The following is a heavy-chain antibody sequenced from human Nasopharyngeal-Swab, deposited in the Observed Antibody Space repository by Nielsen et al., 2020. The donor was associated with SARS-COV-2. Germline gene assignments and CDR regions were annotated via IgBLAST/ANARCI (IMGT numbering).Heavy chain of an antibody. CDR3: ARDSALGRAAWLRHYGQNAFDI. Sequence: GGSLRLSCTTSGFTFGDYAMYWVRQAPGQGLERVAVITYDGSNKYYADSVKGRFTISRDNSKNTLYLQMNSLRAEDTAVYYCARDSALGRAAWLRHYGQNAFDIWGQGTMVTVSS. D-gene: IGHD5-12*01. J-gene: IGHJ3*02. CDR2: ITYDGSNK. CDR1: GFTFGDYA. V-gene: IGHV3-30-3*01.